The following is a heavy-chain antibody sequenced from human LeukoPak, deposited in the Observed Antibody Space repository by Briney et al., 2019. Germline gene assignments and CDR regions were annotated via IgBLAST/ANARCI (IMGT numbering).Heavy chain of an antibody. V-gene: IGHV4-59*08. D-gene: IGHD1-26*01. CDR2: IYYSGST. CDR3: ARVGRVGARDY. Sequence: PSETLSLTCTVSGGSISSYYWSWIRQPPGKGLEWIGYIYYSGSTNYNPSLKSRVTISVDTSKNQFSLKLSSVTAADTAVYYCARVGRVGARDYWGQGTLVTVSS. J-gene: IGHJ4*02. CDR1: GGSISSYY.